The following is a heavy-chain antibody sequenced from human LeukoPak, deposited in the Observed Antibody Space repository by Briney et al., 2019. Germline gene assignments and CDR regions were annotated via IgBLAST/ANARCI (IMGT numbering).Heavy chain of an antibody. D-gene: IGHD3-22*01. CDR3: ARDRGHYYDSSAQRWFDP. V-gene: IGHV4-39*02. J-gene: IGHJ5*02. CDR2: IFRTGST. Sequence: SSETLSLTCTVSGGSIGSSSYYWGWIRQPPGKGLEWIGSIFRTGSTYYTASLKSRVSISVDTSKNHFVLNLTSVTAADTAVYYCARDRGHYYDSSAQRWFDPWGQGTLVTVSS. CDR1: GGSIGSSSYY.